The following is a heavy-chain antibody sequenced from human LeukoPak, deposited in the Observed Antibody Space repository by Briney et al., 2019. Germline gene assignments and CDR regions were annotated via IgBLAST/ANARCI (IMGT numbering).Heavy chain of an antibody. CDR1: GGSFSGYY. J-gene: IGHJ3*02. CDR3: ALQMGI. V-gene: IGHV4-34*01. CDR2: INHSGST. D-gene: IGHD4-11*01. Sequence: SETLSLTCAVYGGSFSGYYWSWIRQPPGKGLEWIGEINHSGSTNYNPSLKSRVTISVDTSKNQFSLKLSSVTAADTAVYYRALQMGIWGQGTMVTVSS.